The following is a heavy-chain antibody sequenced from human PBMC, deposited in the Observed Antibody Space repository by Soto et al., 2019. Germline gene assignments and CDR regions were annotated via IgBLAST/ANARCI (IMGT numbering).Heavy chain of an antibody. Sequence: QVQLQESGPGLVKPSETLSLTCTVSGGSVSSGSYYWSWIRQPPGKGLEWIGYIYYSGSTNYNPSLKSRVTLSVDTSKNQFSLKLSSVTAADTAVYYCARVGAVPYDPCWFDPWGQGTLVTVSS. CDR2: IYYSGST. CDR1: GGSVSSGSYY. J-gene: IGHJ5*02. V-gene: IGHV4-61*01. CDR3: ARVGAVPYDPCWFDP. D-gene: IGHD3-16*01.